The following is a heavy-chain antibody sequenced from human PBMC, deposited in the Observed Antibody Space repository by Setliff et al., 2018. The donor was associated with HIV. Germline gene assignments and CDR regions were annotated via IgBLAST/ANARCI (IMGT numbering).Heavy chain of an antibody. V-gene: IGHV1-69*13. CDR2: IIPIFGTP. CDR1: GGMFSSYG. J-gene: IGHJ6*02. D-gene: IGHD2-15*01. Sequence: SVKVSCKASGGMFSSYGISWVRQAPGQGLEWMGGIIPIFGTPNYAQKFQGRVTITADESTSTVYMELSSLRSEDTAVYYCARDSRDIVVVIAPEPEPYYYYGMDVWGEGTTVTV. CDR3: ARDSRDIVVVIAPEPEPYYYYGMDV.